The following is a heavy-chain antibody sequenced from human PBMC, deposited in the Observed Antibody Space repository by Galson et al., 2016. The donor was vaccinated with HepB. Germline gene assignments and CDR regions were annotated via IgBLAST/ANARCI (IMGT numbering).Heavy chain of an antibody. Sequence: QSGAEVKKPGESLKISCKGSGYTFSDYWIAWVRQMPGKGLERMGIIFPGDSKTRYSPSFQGQVTISADKSINTAYLEWSTLKASDTAIYYCARFAQLVLFDYWGQGSLVTVSS. CDR3: ARFAQLVLFDY. J-gene: IGHJ4*02. CDR1: GYTFSDYW. D-gene: IGHD6-13*01. CDR2: IFPGDSKT. V-gene: IGHV5-51*01.